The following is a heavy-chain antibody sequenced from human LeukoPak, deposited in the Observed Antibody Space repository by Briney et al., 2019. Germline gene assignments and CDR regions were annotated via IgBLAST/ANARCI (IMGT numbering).Heavy chain of an antibody. CDR2: IYYNGST. D-gene: IGHD3-22*01. CDR1: GGSISSYY. V-gene: IGHV4-59*01. CDR3: ARAAVLYYDGSGYSTRFDY. J-gene: IGHJ4*02. Sequence: PSETLSLTCTVSGGSISSYYWSWIRQPPGKGLEWIGYIYYNGSTNYTPSLKSRVTISLDTSKNQFSLKLRSVTAADTAMYYCARAAVLYYDGSGYSTRFDYWGQGTLVTVSS.